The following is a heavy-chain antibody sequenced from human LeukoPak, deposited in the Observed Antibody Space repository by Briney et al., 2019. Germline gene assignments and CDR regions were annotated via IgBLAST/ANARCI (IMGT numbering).Heavy chain of an antibody. CDR1: GYTFTSYG. Sequence: ASVTVSCKASGYTFTSYGISWLRQAPGQGLEWMGWISSYNGNTNYAQKLQGRVTMTTDTSTSTAYMELRRLRSDDTAVYYCARDYPQQLTLFDYWGQGTLVTVSS. J-gene: IGHJ4*02. D-gene: IGHD6-13*01. CDR3: ARDYPQQLTLFDY. V-gene: IGHV1-18*01. CDR2: ISSYNGNT.